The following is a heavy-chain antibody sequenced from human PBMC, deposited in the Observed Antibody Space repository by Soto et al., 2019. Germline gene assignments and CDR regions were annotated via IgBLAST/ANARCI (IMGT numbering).Heavy chain of an antibody. CDR3: AKHVQILYYYYYMDV. CDR2: ISGSGGST. CDR1: GFTFSSYA. Sequence: EVQLLESGGGLVQPGGSLRLSCAASGFTFSSYAMSWVRQAPGKGLEWVSAISGSGGSTYYADSVKGRFTISRDNSKNTLYLQMNSLRAEYTAVYYCAKHVQILYYYYYMDVWGKGTTVTVSS. V-gene: IGHV3-23*01. D-gene: IGHD3-9*01. J-gene: IGHJ6*03.